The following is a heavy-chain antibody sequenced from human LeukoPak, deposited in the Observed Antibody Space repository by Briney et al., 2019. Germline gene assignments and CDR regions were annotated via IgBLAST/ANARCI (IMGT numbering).Heavy chain of an antibody. J-gene: IGHJ4*02. CDR3: AKGYYYDSSGYYYSDY. CDR2: IYSGGST. CDR1: GFTVSSNY. V-gene: IGHV3-53*01. D-gene: IGHD3-22*01. Sequence: PGGSLRLSCAASGFTVSSNYMSWVRQAPGKGLEWVSVIYSGGSTYYADSVKGRFTISRDNSKNTLYLQMNSLRAEDTAVYYCAKGYYYDSSGYYYSDYWGQGTLVTVSS.